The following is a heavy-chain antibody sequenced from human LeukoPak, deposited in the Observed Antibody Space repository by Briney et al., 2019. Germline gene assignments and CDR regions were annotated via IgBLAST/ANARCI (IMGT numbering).Heavy chain of an antibody. CDR1: GYSISSGYY. V-gene: IGHV4-38-2*02. CDR2: IYHSGST. D-gene: IGHD5-18*01. J-gene: IGHJ6*03. CDR3: ASGYSGSVYYYYYMDV. Sequence: SETLSLTCTVSGYSISSGYYWGWIRQPPGKGLEWIGSIYHSGSTYYNPSLKSRVTISVDTSKNQFSLKLSSVTAADTAVYYCASGYSGSVYYYYYMDVWGKGTTVTVSS.